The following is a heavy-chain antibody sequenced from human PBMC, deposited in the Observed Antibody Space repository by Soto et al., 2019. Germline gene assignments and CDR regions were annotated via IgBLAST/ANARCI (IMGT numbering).Heavy chain of an antibody. V-gene: IGHV3-66*01. J-gene: IGHJ3*02. CDR1: GFTVSSNY. Sequence: PGGSLRLSCAASGFTVSSNYMSWVRQAPGKGLEWVSVIYSGGSTYYADSVKGRFTISRDNSKNTLYLQMNSLRAEDTAVYYCARWTYYYDSSGYAAFDTWGQGTMVTVSS. CDR2: IYSGGST. CDR3: ARWTYYYDSSGYAAFDT. D-gene: IGHD3-22*01.